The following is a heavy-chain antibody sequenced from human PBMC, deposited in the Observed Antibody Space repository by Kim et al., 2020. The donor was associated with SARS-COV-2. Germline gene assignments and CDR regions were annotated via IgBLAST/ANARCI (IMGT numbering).Heavy chain of an antibody. Sequence: SETLSLTCAVSGGSISSSNWWSWVRQPPGKGLEWIGEIYHSGSTNYNPSLKSRVTISVDKSKNQFSLKLSSVTAADTAVYYCARVTDYYDSSGYSDYWGQGTLVTVSS. CDR2: IYHSGST. CDR1: GGSISSSNW. CDR3: ARVTDYYDSSGYSDY. J-gene: IGHJ4*02. V-gene: IGHV4-4*02. D-gene: IGHD3-22*01.